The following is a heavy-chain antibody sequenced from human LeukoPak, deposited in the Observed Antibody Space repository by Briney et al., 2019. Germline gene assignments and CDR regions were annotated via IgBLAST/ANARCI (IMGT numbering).Heavy chain of an antibody. D-gene: IGHD3-10*01. J-gene: IGHJ5*02. CDR3: AQGNYYGSGSNWFDP. CDR1: GFTFSTFA. CDR2: IFPSGGEI. V-gene: IGHV3-23*01. Sequence: GGSLRLSCAASGFTFSTFAMIWVRQPPGKGLEWVSSIFPSGGEIHYADSVKGRFTISRDHSKNTMYLQMNSMRAEDTAVFYCAQGNYYGSGSNWFDPWGQGTLVTVSS.